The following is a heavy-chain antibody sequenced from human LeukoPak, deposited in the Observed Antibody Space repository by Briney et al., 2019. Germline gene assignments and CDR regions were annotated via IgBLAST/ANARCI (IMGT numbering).Heavy chain of an antibody. CDR2: ISGNGGST. Sequence: GGSLRLSCAASGFTFSTYAVTWVRQAPGKGLEWVSGISGNGGSTSYADSLKGRYTVSRDNSQNTVYLQMNSLRAEDTAVYYCARRGGYGGYDLSWWGQGTLVTVSS. CDR1: GFTFSTYA. D-gene: IGHD5-12*01. J-gene: IGHJ4*02. V-gene: IGHV3-23*01. CDR3: ARRGGYGGYDLSW.